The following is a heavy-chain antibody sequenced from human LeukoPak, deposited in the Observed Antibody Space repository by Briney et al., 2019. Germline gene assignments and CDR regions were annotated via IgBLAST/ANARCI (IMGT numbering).Heavy chain of an antibody. J-gene: IGHJ6*03. V-gene: IGHV4-59*11. CDR1: GGSISSHY. D-gene: IGHD2-8*02. CDR3: ARVGAPGDMDV. CDR2: IYYSGTT. Sequence: SETLSLTCTVSGGSISSHYWSWIRQPPGKRLEWIGCIYYSGTTNYNPSLKSRVTISVDTSKNQFSLKLSSVTAADTAVYYCARVGAPGDMDVWGKGTTVTVSS.